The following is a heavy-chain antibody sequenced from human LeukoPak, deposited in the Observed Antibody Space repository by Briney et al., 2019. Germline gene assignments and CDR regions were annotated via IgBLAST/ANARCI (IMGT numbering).Heavy chain of an antibody. V-gene: IGHV1-2*02. Sequence: GASVKVSCKASGYTFTGYYMHWVRQAPGQGLEWMGWINPNSGGTNYAQKFQGRVTMTRDTSISTAYMELSRLRSDDTAVYYCARTNNGAYYDFRSGYFPYSYYFDYWGQGTLVTVSS. J-gene: IGHJ4*02. D-gene: IGHD3-3*01. CDR1: GYTFTGYY. CDR2: INPNSGGT. CDR3: ARTNNGAYYDFRSGYFPYSYYFDY.